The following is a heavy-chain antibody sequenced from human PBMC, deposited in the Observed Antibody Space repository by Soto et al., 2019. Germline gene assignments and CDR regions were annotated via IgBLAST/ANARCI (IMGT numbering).Heavy chain of an antibody. V-gene: IGHV3-30*04. CDR1: GFTFSSYA. CDR2: ISYDGSNK. CDR3: ARDSRGYSSGWYAFDI. D-gene: IGHD6-19*01. J-gene: IGHJ3*02. Sequence: GGSLRLSCAASGFTFSSYAMHWVRPAPGKGLEWVAVISYDGSNKYYADSVKGRFTISRDNSKNTLYLQMNSLRAEDTAVYYCARDSRGYSSGWYAFDIWGQGTMVTVSS.